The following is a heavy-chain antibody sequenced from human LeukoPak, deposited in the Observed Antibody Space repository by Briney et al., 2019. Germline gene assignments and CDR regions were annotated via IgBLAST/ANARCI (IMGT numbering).Heavy chain of an antibody. CDR2: IYFSGST. V-gene: IGHV4-39*01. CDR1: GASINSRNYY. Sequence: SETLSLTCTVSGASINSRNYYWDWIRQPRGSGLEWIGRIYFSGSTYYDSSLKSRFTISLDTAQNPFSLKLSSVTAADAAVSYCARHGVSTGQSLYNWFDPWGQGTLVTVSS. D-gene: IGHD3-3*01. CDR3: ARHGVSTGQSLYNWFDP. J-gene: IGHJ5*02.